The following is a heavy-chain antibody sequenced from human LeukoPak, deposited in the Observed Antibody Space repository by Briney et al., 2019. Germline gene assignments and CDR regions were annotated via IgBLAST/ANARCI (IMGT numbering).Heavy chain of an antibody. J-gene: IGHJ4*02. D-gene: IGHD2-15*01. CDR1: GYSFSGYY. Sequence: ASVKVSCKASGYSFSGYYMHWVRQAPGQGLEWMGWINPKSGQTKYAQKFQGRVAMTRDTSISTGYMDLGSLGSDDTAVYFCASVDPSVGRAFDYWGQGTLVTVSS. CDR2: INPKSGQT. CDR3: ASVDPSVGRAFDY. V-gene: IGHV1-2*02.